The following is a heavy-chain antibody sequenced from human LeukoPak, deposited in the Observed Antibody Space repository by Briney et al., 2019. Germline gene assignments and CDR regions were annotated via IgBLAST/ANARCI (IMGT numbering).Heavy chain of an antibody. J-gene: IGHJ6*02. V-gene: IGHV3-30*18. D-gene: IGHD1-7*01. Sequence: GGSLRPSCAASGFTFSSYGMHWVRQAPGKGLEWVAVISYDGSNKYYADSVKGRFTISRDNSKNTLYLQMNSLRAEDTAVYYCAKVKTGTTRYYYYYGMDVWGQGPRSPSP. CDR3: AKVKTGTTRYYYYYGMDV. CDR1: GFTFSSYG. CDR2: ISYDGSNK.